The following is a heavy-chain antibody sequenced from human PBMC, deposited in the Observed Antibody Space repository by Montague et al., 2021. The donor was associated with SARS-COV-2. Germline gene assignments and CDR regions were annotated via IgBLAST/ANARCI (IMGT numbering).Heavy chain of an antibody. CDR2: KYTSGST. CDR1: GGSISSGNYS. J-gene: IGHJ6*02. Sequence: TLSLTCTVSGGSISSGNYSWICIRHPAGKELELVVRKYTSGSTNYNPSLKSRVTISVGTSKNQFTLKLSSVTAADTAVYYCGRYIDYYGMDVWGQGTTVTVS. D-gene: IGHD5-12*01. CDR3: GRYIDYYGMDV. V-gene: IGHV4-61*02.